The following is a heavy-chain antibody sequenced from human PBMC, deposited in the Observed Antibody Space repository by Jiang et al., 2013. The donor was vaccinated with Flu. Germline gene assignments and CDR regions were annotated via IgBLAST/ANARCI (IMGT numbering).Heavy chain of an antibody. D-gene: IGHD3-10*01. CDR2: ISGDTSQT. V-gene: IGHV1-18*01. CDR3: ARDPFGDDAFDV. J-gene: IGHJ3*01. Sequence: CCGVNWVRQAPGQGLEWMGWISGDTSQTDYAQKFQDRVTMTTDTSTRTVYMELRSLRSDDTAVYYCARDPFGDDAFDVWGQGTMVTVSS. CDR1: CCG.